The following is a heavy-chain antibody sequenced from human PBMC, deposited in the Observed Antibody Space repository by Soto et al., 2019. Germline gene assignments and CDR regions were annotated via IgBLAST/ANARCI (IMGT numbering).Heavy chain of an antibody. Sequence: QPQLMQSGAEVKKPGASVRVSCKASGYSFTSYGITWVRETPGQGLEWMGWISVHNGHTDYPQKLQGRLTMTTDTYTSTAYMELTSLRSDDTAVYYCARGRGVSSWYETRHYFDSGGKGTLVTVSS. J-gene: IGHJ4*02. CDR3: ARGRGVSSWYETRHYFDS. V-gene: IGHV1-18*01. D-gene: IGHD6-13*01. CDR1: GYSFTSYG. CDR2: ISVHNGHT.